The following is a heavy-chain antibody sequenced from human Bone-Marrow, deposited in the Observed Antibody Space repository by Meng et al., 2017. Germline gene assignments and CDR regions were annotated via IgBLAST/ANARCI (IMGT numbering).Heavy chain of an antibody. D-gene: IGHD5-12*01. CDR3: MPQLGYSAYASFSR. Sequence: GGSLRLSCAASGLTFSGYWMSWVRKPPGKGPEWLANIKEDGSTKDYVDSVKGRLTISRDNAKNSLYLQMNRLRAEDTAVYYCMPQLGYSAYASFSRWGQGTLVTVSS. CDR1: GLTFSGYW. V-gene: IGHV3-7*01. CDR2: IKEDGSTK. J-gene: IGHJ4*02.